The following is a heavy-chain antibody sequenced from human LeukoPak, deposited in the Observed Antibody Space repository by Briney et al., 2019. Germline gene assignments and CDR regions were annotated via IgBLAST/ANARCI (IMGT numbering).Heavy chain of an antibody. Sequence: GGSLRLSCAASGLTFSSYSMNWVRQAPGKGLEWVSSISSSSSYIYYADSVKGQFTISRDNAKNSLYLQMNSLRAEDTAVYYCARDRSYYYDSSGYYGYWGQGTLVTVSS. J-gene: IGHJ4*02. CDR3: ARDRSYYYDSSGYYGY. D-gene: IGHD3-22*01. CDR1: GLTFSSYS. CDR2: ISSSSSYI. V-gene: IGHV3-21*01.